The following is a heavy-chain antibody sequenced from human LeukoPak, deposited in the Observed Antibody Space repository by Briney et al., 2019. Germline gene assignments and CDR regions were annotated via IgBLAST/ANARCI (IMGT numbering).Heavy chain of an antibody. CDR2: IYFSGST. Sequence: PSETLSLTCTVSGGSISSYYWSWIRQPPGKGLEWIGYIYFSGSTNYNPSLKSRVIISVDTSKNQFSLKLSSVTAADTAVYYCARDSGTTGEVKFDPWGQGTLVTVSS. V-gene: IGHV4-59*12. CDR3: ARDSGTTGEVKFDP. J-gene: IGHJ5*02. CDR1: GGSISSYY. D-gene: IGHD3-10*01.